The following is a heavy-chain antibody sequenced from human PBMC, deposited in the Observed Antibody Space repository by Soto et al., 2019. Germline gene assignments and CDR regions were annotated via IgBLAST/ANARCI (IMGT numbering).Heavy chain of an antibody. V-gene: IGHV4-59*08. CDR2: TYYSGST. CDR1: GGSISSYY. CDR3: ARQIAVAGQEGSYYYGMDV. D-gene: IGHD6-19*01. J-gene: IGHJ6*02. Sequence: QVQLQESGPGLVEPSETLSLTCTVSGGSISSYYWSWIRQPPGKGLEWIGYTYYSGSTNYNPSLKSRVTISVDTSKNQFSLRLSSVTAADTAVYYCARQIAVAGQEGSYYYGMDVWGQGTTVTVSS.